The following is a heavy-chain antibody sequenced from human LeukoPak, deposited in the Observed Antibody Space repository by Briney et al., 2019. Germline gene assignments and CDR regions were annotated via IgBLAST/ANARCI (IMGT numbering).Heavy chain of an antibody. J-gene: IGHJ6*03. CDR1: GFTFSVYG. CDR2: ISSGGTTI. CDR3: VRDFEVPAAAPDYYYFYYMDV. Sequence: GGSLRLSCAVSGFTFSVYGMNWDRQAPGKGLEWLSHISSGGTTIYYADSVKGRFTVSRDNVENSLFLQMNSLRVDDTAVYYCVRDFEVPAAAPDYYYFYYMDVWGTGTTVTVSS. V-gene: IGHV3-48*04. D-gene: IGHD2-2*01.